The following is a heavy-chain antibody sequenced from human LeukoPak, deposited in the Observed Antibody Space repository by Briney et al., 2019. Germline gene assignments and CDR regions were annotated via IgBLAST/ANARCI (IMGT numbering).Heavy chain of an antibody. CDR1: GYTFTGYY. J-gene: IGHJ4*02. Sequence: EASVKVSCKASGYTFTGYYMHWVRQAPGQGLEWMGWINPNSGGTNYAQKLQGRVTMTTDTSTSTAYMELRSLRSDDTAVYYCARDLYCSSTSCYIAEGDYWGQGTLVTVSS. D-gene: IGHD2-2*02. CDR2: INPNSGGT. CDR3: ARDLYCSSTSCYIAEGDY. V-gene: IGHV1-2*02.